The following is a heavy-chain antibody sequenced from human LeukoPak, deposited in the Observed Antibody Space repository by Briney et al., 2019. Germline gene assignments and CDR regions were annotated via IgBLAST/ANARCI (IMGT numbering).Heavy chain of an antibody. CDR3: ATYNYYDSSGQIDY. J-gene: IGHJ4*02. Sequence: GGSLRLSCAASGFTFSSYWMNWVRQAEGRWLEWVANIKQDGSEKYYVDSVKGRFTISRDNAKNSLYLQMNSLRAEDTAVYYCATYNYYDSSGQIDYWGQGTLVTVSS. D-gene: IGHD3-22*01. CDR2: IKQDGSEK. CDR1: GFTFSSYW. V-gene: IGHV3-7*01.